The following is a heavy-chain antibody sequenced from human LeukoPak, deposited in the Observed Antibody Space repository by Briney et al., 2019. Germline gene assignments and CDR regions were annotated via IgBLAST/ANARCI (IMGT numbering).Heavy chain of an antibody. J-gene: IGHJ4*02. CDR3: AKGEYCSGGNCHYYFDY. V-gene: IGHV3-23*01. Sequence: GGSLRLSCAASGFTFSNYAMSWVRQAPGKGLELKWVSAISGSGGSTYHADSVKGRFTISRDNSKNTLYLQMNSLRAEDTAVYYCAKGEYCSGGNCHYYFDYWGQGTLVTVSS. CDR2: ISGSGGST. CDR1: GFTFSNYA. D-gene: IGHD2-15*01.